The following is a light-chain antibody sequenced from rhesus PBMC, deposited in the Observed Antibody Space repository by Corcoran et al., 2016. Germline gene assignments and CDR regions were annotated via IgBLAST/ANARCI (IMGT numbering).Light chain of an antibody. J-gene: IGKJ1*01. Sequence: DIQMTQSPSSLSASVGDTVTITCRASQGISNYLAWYQQKPGTAPKPLIYYASNLESGVPSRFSVSGAGTDFTLTISSMQPEDFAIYYCQQHNSYPWTFGQGTKVEIK. CDR2: YAS. V-gene: IGKV1S14*01. CDR1: QGISNY. CDR3: QQHNSYPWT.